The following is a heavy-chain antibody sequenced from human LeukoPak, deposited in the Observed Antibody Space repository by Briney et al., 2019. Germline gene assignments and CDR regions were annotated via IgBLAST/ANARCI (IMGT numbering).Heavy chain of an antibody. J-gene: IGHJ5*02. D-gene: IGHD6-13*01. Sequence: ASVKVSCKASGYTFTGYYKHWVRQAPGQGLEWMGWINPNKIGTNYAQKFQGRVTMTGDTSISTAYMELSRLTSDDTAVYYCARGPIAVVGTGWFDPWGQGTLVTVSS. CDR2: INPNKIGT. CDR1: GYTFTGYY. CDR3: ARGPIAVVGTGWFDP. V-gene: IGHV1-2*02.